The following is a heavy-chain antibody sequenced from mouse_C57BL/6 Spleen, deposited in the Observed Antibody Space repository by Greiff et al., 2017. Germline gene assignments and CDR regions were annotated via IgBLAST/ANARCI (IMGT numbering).Heavy chain of an antibody. CDR3: ARGGGPRAMDY. CDR2: ISYSGST. CDR1: GYSITSGYD. V-gene: IGHV3-1*01. Sequence: EVKVVESGPGMVKPSQSLSLTCTVTGYSITSGYDWHWIRHFPGNKLEWMGYISYSGSTNYNPSLKSRISITHDTSKNHFFLKLNSVTTEDTATYYCARGGGPRAMDYWGQGTSVTVSS. J-gene: IGHJ4*01.